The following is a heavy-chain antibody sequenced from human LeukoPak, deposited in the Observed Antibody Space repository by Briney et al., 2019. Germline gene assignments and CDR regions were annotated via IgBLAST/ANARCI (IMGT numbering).Heavy chain of an antibody. J-gene: IGHJ3*02. CDR3: ATGLDSSSCYGAFDI. CDR1: GFTFNKYV. D-gene: IGHD6-13*01. Sequence: GGSLRLSCVAAGFTFNKYVMTWGRQAPGKGREWVSGLSGNGENTYYAESVKGRFTISRDNAKNSLYLQMNSLRAEDTAVYSCATGLDSSSCYGAFDIWGQGTMVTVSS. V-gene: IGHV3-23*01. CDR2: LSGNGENT.